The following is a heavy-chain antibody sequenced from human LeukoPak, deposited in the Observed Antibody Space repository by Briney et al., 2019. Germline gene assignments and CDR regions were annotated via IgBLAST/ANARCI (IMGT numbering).Heavy chain of an antibody. CDR2: ISAYNGNT. V-gene: IGHV1-18*01. CDR3: ARGFYDSRGYSSPFDY. Sequence: GASVKVSCKASGYTFTSYGISWVRQAPGQGLKWMGWISAYNGNTNYAQKLQGRVTMTTDTSTSTAYMELRSLRSDDTAVYYCARGFYDSRGYSSPFDYWSQGTLVTVSS. D-gene: IGHD3-22*01. CDR1: GYTFTSYG. J-gene: IGHJ4*02.